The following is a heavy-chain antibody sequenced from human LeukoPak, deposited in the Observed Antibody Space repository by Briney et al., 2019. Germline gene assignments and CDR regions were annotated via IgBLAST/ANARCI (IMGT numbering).Heavy chain of an antibody. CDR1: GDSISRSTYY. D-gene: IGHD3-22*01. V-gene: IGHV4-39*01. J-gene: IGHJ4*02. CDR3: ARHGPPMSPIDY. CDR2: LYYSGSI. Sequence: PSETLSLTCTVSGDSISRSTYYWGWVRQPPGRGLEWIGALYYSGSIYYNPSLKSRVTISVDTPKNQFSLKLNSATAADTAVYYCARHGPPMSPIDYWGQGTLVSVSS.